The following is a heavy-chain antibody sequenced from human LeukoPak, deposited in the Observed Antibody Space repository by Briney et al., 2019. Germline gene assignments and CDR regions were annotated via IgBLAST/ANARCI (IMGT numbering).Heavy chain of an antibody. V-gene: IGHV3-66*01. CDR2: IYSGGST. D-gene: IGHD3-3*01. CDR3: ARDFWSGYYY. Sequence: GGSLRLSCAASGFTVSSNYMSWVRQAPGKGLEWVSVIYSGGSTYYPDSVKGRFTISSDNSKNTLYLQMNSLRAEDTVVYYCARDFWSGYYYWGQGTLVTVSS. CDR1: GFTVSSNY. J-gene: IGHJ4*02.